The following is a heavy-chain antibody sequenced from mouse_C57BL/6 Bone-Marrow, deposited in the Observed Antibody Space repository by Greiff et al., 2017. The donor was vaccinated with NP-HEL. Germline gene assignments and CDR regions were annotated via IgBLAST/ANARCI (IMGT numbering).Heavy chain of an antibody. CDR2: LHPSDSET. CDR1: GSPLTGYG. CDR3: AIGKGRGFAY. J-gene: IGHJ3*01. Sequence: VQLQQPGAELVKPGASVKGSCKDSGSPLTGYGMHWVRQRPGQGLEWIGRLHPSDSETNYNQKFKGKATLTVDKASSTAYMQLSSLTSEDSAVYYCAIGKGRGFAYWGQGTLVTVSA. V-gene: IGHV1-74*01. D-gene: IGHD3-3*01.